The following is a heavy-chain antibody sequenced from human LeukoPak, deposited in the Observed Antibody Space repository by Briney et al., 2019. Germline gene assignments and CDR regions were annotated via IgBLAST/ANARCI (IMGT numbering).Heavy chain of an antibody. CDR3: ARATLKYCSSTSCHHYYGMDV. J-gene: IGHJ6*02. V-gene: IGHV3-7*01. Sequence: GGSLRLSCAASGFTFSSYWMSWVRQAPGKGLEWVAKIKQDGSEKYYVDSVKGRFTISRDNAKNSLYLQMNSLRAEDTAVYYCARATLKYCSSTSCHHYYGMDVWGQGTTVTVSS. CDR2: IKQDGSEK. CDR1: GFTFSSYW. D-gene: IGHD2-2*01.